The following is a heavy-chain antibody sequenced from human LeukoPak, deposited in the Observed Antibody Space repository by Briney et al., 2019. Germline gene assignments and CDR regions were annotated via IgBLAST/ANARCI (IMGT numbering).Heavy chain of an antibody. CDR1: GGSISSYY. J-gene: IGHJ4*02. V-gene: IGHV4-59*08. Sequence: SETLSLTCTVSGGSISSYYWGWIRQPPGKGLEWIGDIHHSGSTNYNPSLKSRVTISVDTSKNQFSLKLSSVTAADTAVYYCARHITRRYFDYWGQGTLVTVSS. D-gene: IGHD1-20*01. CDR2: IHHSGST. CDR3: ARHITRRYFDY.